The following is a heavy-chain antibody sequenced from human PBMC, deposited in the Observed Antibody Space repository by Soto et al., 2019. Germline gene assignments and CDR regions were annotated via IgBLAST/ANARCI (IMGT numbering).Heavy chain of an antibody. CDR1: GFTFSSYA. CDR2: ISYDGNNK. Sequence: GGSLRLSCAASGFTFSSYAMHWVRQAPGKGLEWVTVISYDGNNKYYADSVEGRFTISRDNYKHSLYMQMNSPTTEDTGVYYGARSLETKPTTPRVDPWGQGTPVTVS. J-gene: IGHJ5*01. V-gene: IGHV3-30-3*01. CDR3: ARSLETKPTTPRVDP. D-gene: IGHD1-1*01.